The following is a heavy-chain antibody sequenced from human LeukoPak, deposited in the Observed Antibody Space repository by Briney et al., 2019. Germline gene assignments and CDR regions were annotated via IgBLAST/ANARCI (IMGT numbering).Heavy chain of an antibody. Sequence: GGSLRLSCAAAGFTLSSYAMSWVRQAPGKGLEWVSAISGSGGSTYYADSVKGRFTISRGNSKNTLYPQMNSLRAEDTAVYYCAKDVSNWGAFDIWGQGTMVTVSS. J-gene: IGHJ3*02. V-gene: IGHV3-23*01. D-gene: IGHD7-27*01. CDR1: GFTLSSYA. CDR2: ISGSGGST. CDR3: AKDVSNWGAFDI.